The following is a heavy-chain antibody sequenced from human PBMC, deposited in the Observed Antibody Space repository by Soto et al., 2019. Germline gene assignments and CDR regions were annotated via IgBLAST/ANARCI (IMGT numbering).Heavy chain of an antibody. J-gene: IGHJ6*02. V-gene: IGHV3-66*02. CDR3: AKSRDSNYDYYYYYGMDV. CDR2: IQSGGTT. CDR1: GFTVSSKY. D-gene: IGHD4-4*01. Sequence: PGGSLRLSCAASGFTVSSKYMTWVRQAPGKGLEWVSLIQSGGTTYYADSVKGRFTISRDNSKNTLYLQMNSLRAEDTAVYYCAKSRDSNYDYYYYYGMDVWGQGTTVTVSS.